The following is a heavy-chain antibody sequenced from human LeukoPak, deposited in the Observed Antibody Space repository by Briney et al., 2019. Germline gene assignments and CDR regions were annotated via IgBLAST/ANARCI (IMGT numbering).Heavy chain of an antibody. CDR1: GGSISNSSYY. J-gene: IGHJ4*02. CDR2: MYYSGST. Sequence: AETLSLTCTVSGGSISNSSYYWGWLRQPPGMGLEWIGSMYYSGSTYYNPSLNSLATISVDTSKSQFSLKQSSVTAADTAVYYCARHGRMGTINPSYWGQGTLVSVAS. D-gene: IGHD5-24*01. CDR3: ARHGRMGTINPSY. V-gene: IGHV4-39*01.